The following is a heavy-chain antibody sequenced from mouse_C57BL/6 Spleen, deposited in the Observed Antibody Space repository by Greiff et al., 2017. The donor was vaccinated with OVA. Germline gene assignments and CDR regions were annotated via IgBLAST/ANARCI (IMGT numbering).Heavy chain of an antibody. CDR2: IYPRSGNT. Sequence: VQVVESGAELARPGASVKLSCKASGYTFTSYGISWVKQRTGQGLEWIGEIYPRSGNTYYNEKFKGKATLTADKSSSTAYMELRSLTSEDSAVYFCAKGENGTGYWGKGTTLTVSS. V-gene: IGHV1-81*01. D-gene: IGHD1-2*01. J-gene: IGHJ2*01. CDR1: GYTFTSYG. CDR3: AKGENGTGY.